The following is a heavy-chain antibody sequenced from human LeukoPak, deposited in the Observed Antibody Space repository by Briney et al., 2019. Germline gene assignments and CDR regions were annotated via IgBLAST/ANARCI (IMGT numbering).Heavy chain of an antibody. J-gene: IGHJ4*02. CDR1: GFIFDDYG. CDR3: TRAHFSGSFGY. CDR2: INWNGGST. V-gene: IGHV3-20*04. Sequence: GGSLRLSCAASGFIFDDYGMSWVRQAPGRGLEWVSGINWNGGSTSYADSVKGRFTISRDNAKNSLYLQMNSLRAEDTAFYYCTRAHFSGSFGYWGQGTLVTVSS. D-gene: IGHD1-26*01.